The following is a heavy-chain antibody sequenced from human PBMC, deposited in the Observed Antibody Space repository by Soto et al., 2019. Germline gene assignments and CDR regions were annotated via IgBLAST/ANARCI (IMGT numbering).Heavy chain of an antibody. J-gene: IGHJ4*02. D-gene: IGHD1-26*01. Sequence: AGGSLRLSCAGSGFTFRTYWMSWVRQAPGKGLEWVANTNQDESEKNYVDSVKGRFSISRDNVKNSVDLQMNSLRFEDTAVYYCVRDRGYSTFDYWSQGTLVTVSS. CDR2: TNQDESEK. V-gene: IGHV3-7*01. CDR3: VRDRGYSTFDY. CDR1: GFTFRTYW.